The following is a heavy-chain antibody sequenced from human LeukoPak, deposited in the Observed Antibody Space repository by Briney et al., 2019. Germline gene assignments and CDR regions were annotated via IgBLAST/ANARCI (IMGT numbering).Heavy chain of an antibody. CDR2: IKEDGSEK. CDR3: AKDSRGKTQGYYMDV. V-gene: IGHV3-7*03. CDR1: GCTFSSYG. Sequence: GRSLRLSCAASGCTFSSYGMHWVRQAPGKGLEYVANIKEDGSEKYYVDSVKGRFTISRDNSKNTLYLQMNSLRAEDTAVYYCAKDSRGKTQGYYMDVWGKGTTVTVSS. J-gene: IGHJ6*03. D-gene: IGHD3-10*01.